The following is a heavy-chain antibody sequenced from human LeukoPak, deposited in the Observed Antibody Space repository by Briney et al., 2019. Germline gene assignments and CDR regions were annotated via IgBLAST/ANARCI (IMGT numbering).Heavy chain of an antibody. D-gene: IGHD2-2*01. Sequence: PSQTLSLTCTGSGGSISSGSYYWSWIRQPAGKGLEWIGRIYTSGSTNYNPSLKSRVTISVDTSKNQFSLKLSPVTAADTAVYYCARDVGNEVPAAIVYWGQGTLVTVSS. J-gene: IGHJ4*02. CDR2: IYTSGST. CDR1: GGSISSGSYY. V-gene: IGHV4-61*02. CDR3: ARDVGNEVPAAIVY.